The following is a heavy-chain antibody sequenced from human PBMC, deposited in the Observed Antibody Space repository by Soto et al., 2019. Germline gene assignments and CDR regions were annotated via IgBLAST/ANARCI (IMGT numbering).Heavy chain of an antibody. J-gene: IGHJ5*02. CDR2: IMPIFGTP. CDR1: GGTFDSYV. CDR3: ARVNSSGTFYFVDP. V-gene: IGHV1-69*13. D-gene: IGHD3-10*01. Sequence: ASVKVSCKASGGTFDSYVISWLRQAPGQGLEWMGGIMPIFGTPNYAQKFRGRVTISADESTSTAYLELSSLTSDDTAVYYCARVNSSGTFYFVDPWGQGNLVTVSS.